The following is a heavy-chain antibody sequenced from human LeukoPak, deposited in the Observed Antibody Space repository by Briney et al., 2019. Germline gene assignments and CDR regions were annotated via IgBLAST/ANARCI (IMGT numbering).Heavy chain of an antibody. CDR3: ARGLEMEQYQLPHGAGYYYYMDV. V-gene: IGHV1-2*02. CDR2: INPNSGAT. Sequence: ASVKVSCKASGYTFTGHYMHWVRQAPGQGLEWMGWINPNSGATTYPQKFEGRVTMTRDTSISTAYMELSTLSSDDTAVYYRARGLEMEQYQLPHGAGYYYYMDVWGKGTTVTVSS. D-gene: IGHD2-2*01. J-gene: IGHJ6*03. CDR1: GYTFTGHY.